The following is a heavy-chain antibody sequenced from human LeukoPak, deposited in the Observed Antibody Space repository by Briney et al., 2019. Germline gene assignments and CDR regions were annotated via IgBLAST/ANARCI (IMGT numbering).Heavy chain of an antibody. CDR3: ARFTVGPTGTDY. D-gene: IGHD1-26*01. CDR2: INSNSGGT. J-gene: IGHJ4*02. CDR1: GYTFTSYY. Sequence: ASVKVSCKTSGYTFTSYYMHWVRQAPGQGLEWVGWINSNSGGTNYAQKFQARVTMTRDTSSSTAYMELSRLRSDDTAVYYCARFTVGPTGTDYWGQGTLVTVSS. V-gene: IGHV1-2*02.